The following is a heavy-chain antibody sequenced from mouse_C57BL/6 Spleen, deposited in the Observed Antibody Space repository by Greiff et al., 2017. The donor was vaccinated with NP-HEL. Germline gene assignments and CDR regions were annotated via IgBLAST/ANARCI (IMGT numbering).Heavy chain of an antibody. CDR3: AIEGTGTAYYFDY. CDR1: GYTFTSYW. J-gene: IGHJ2*01. CDR2: IHPSASDT. Sequence: VQLQQPGAELVKPGASVKVSCKASGYTFTSYWMHWVKQRPGQGLEWIGRIHPSASDTNYNQKFKGKATLTVDKSSSTAYMQLSSLTSEDAAVYYCAIEGTGTAYYFDYWGQGTTLTVSS. V-gene: IGHV1-74*01. D-gene: IGHD4-1*01.